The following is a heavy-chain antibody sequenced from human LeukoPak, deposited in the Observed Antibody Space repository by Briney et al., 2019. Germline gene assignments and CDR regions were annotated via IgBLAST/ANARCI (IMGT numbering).Heavy chain of an antibody. J-gene: IGHJ5*02. D-gene: IGHD2-15*01. CDR2: ISYSASS. Sequence: SETLSLTCTVSGGSISNYYWSWIRQPPGKGLEWLGYISYSASSNYNPSLKSRVSISVDTSKNKFSLKLNSVAAADTAVYYCARAVIVVAAATQRNWFDPWGQGTLVTVSS. V-gene: IGHV4-59*01. CDR1: GGSISNYY. CDR3: ARAVIVVAAATQRNWFDP.